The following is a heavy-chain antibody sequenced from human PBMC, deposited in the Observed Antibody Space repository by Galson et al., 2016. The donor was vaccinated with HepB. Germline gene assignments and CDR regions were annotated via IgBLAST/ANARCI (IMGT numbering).Heavy chain of an antibody. V-gene: IGHV3-23*01. CDR2: ISETGSIT. CDR3: AKQFISGG. J-gene: IGHJ1*01. Sequence: SLRLSCAASGFTFSTYAMNWVRQAPGKEPEWVSSISETGSITSYADSVRGRFTISRDNSRNTLYLQMNGLRAEDTAVYYCAKQFISGGWGQGTLVTVSS. D-gene: IGHD3-3*02. CDR1: GFTFSTYA.